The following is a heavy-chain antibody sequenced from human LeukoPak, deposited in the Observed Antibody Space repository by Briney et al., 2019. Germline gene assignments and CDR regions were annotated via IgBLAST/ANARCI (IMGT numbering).Heavy chain of an antibody. CDR2: INPTDGAT. Sequence: ASVKVSCKASGYTFTMYYIHWVRQAPGQGLEWMGMINPTDGATTYAQRYQGRVTMTRDMSTTTVYMDLRSLRSEDTAVYFCARGERGGLSGSLGGLFALYYTYYYMDVWGRGTTVTVSS. CDR1: GYTFTMYY. D-gene: IGHD3-16*01. J-gene: IGHJ6*03. CDR3: ARGERGGLSGSLGGLFALYYTYYYMDV. V-gene: IGHV1-46*01.